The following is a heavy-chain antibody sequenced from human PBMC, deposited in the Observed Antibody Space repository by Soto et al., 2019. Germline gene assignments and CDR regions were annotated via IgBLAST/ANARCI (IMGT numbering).Heavy chain of an antibody. CDR2: ISAYNANT. D-gene: IGHD1-26*01. Sequence: ASVKVSCKASGYTFTSYGISWVRQAPGQGLEWMGWISAYNANTNYAQNLQGRVTMTTDTSTRTAYMELRSLRSDDTALYFCARATTTSDSAFDIWGQGTMVTVSS. V-gene: IGHV1-18*01. J-gene: IGHJ3*02. CDR1: GYTFTSYG. CDR3: ARATTTSDSAFDI.